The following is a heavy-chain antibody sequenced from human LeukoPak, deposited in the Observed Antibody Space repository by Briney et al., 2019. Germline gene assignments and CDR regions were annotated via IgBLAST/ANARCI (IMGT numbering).Heavy chain of an antibody. CDR3: ARERHITIFGVVIRRWFDP. J-gene: IGHJ5*02. CDR2: MNPNSGNT. V-gene: IGHV1-8*01. CDR1: GYTFTSYD. D-gene: IGHD3-3*01. Sequence: ASVTVSCKASGYTFTSYDINWVRQAAGQGLEWMGWMNPNSGNTVYAQKFQGRVTMTRNTSISTAYMELSSLRSEDTAVYYCARERHITIFGVVIRRWFDPWGQGTLVTVSS.